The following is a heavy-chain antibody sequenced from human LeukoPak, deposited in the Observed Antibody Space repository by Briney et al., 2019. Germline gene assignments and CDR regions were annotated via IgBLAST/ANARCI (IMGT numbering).Heavy chain of an antibody. V-gene: IGHV1-2*02. CDR2: INPNSGGT. D-gene: IGHD5-12*01. CDR1: GYTFTNSY. Sequence: GASVKVSCKASGYTFTNSYIHWVRQAPGQGLEWMGWINPNSGGTNYAQKFQGRVTMTRDTSISTAYMELSGLRSDDAAVYYCAREAEYGVATIDYWGQGTLVTVSS. J-gene: IGHJ4*02. CDR3: AREAEYGVATIDY.